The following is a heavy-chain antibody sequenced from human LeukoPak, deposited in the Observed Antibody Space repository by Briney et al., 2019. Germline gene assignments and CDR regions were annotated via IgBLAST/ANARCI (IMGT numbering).Heavy chain of an antibody. CDR1: GGSISSYY. CDR3: ARAQY. Sequence: ETLSLTCTVSGGSISSYYWSWIRQPPGKGLEWVANIKQDGSEKYYVDSVKGRSTISRDNAKNSLYLQMNSLRAEDTAVYYCARAQYWGQGTLVTVSS. V-gene: IGHV3-7*01. J-gene: IGHJ4*02. CDR2: IKQDGSEK.